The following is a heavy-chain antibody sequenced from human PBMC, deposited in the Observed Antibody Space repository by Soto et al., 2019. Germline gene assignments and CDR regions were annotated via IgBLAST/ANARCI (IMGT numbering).Heavy chain of an antibody. V-gene: IGHV4-34*01. CDR2: INHSGST. D-gene: IGHD6-19*01. CDR1: GGSFSGYY. J-gene: IGHJ6*02. CDR3: ARSRVSSGWYERYYYYGMDV. Sequence: ASETLSLTCAVYGGSFSGYYWSWIRQPPGKGLEWIGEINHSGSTNYNPSLKSRVTISVDTSKNQFSLKLSSVTAADTAVYYCARSRVSSGWYERYYYYGMDVWGQGTTVTVSS.